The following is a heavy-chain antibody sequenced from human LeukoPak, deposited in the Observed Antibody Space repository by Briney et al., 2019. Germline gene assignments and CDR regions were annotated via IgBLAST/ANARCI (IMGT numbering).Heavy chain of an antibody. Sequence: SGPTLVKPTQTLTLTCTFSGFSLSTSALGVGWIRQPPGKALEWLALIYWDDNKRYSPSLESRLSITKDTSKNQVVLTMTDMDPVDTATYYCVHRRSGYDSIVNWGQGILVTVSA. V-gene: IGHV2-5*02. CDR2: IYWDDNK. J-gene: IGHJ4*02. D-gene: IGHD5-12*01. CDR3: VHRRSGYDSIVN. CDR1: GFSLSTSALG.